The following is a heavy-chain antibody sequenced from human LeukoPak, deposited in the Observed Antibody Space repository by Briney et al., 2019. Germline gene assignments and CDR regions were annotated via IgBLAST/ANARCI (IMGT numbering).Heavy chain of an antibody. V-gene: IGHV4-34*01. CDR1: GGSFSGYY. D-gene: IGHD1-20*01. CDR3: ARGRGITGTTTMYYSDY. Sequence: SETLSLTCAVYGGSFSGYYWSWIRQPPGKGLEWIGEINHSGSTNYNPSLKSRVTISVDTSKNQFSLKLSSVTAADTAVYYCARGRGITGTTTMYYSDYWGQGTLVTVSS. CDR2: INHSGST. J-gene: IGHJ4*02.